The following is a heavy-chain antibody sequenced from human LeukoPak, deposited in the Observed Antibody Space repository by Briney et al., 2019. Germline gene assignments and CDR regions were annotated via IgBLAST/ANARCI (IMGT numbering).Heavy chain of an antibody. CDR3: ARDIWFGDTEYWFDP. V-gene: IGHV3-30*01. CDR2: ISYDGSNK. Sequence: PGRSLRLSCAAPGFTFSSYAMHWVRQAPGKGLEWVAVISYDGSNKYYADSVKGRFTISRDNSKNTLYLQMNSLRAEDTAVYYCARDIWFGDTEYWFDPWGQGTLVTVSS. J-gene: IGHJ5*02. D-gene: IGHD3-10*01. CDR1: GFTFSSYA.